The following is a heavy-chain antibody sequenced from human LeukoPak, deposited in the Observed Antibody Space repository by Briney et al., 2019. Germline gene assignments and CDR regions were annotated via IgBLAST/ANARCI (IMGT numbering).Heavy chain of an antibody. CDR2: ISYDGSNK. V-gene: IGHV3-30*04. J-gene: IGHJ3*02. CDR1: GFTFTSYA. CDR3: ARSGRYCSRTSCYAKLYDGFDI. D-gene: IGHD2-2*01. Sequence: GGSLRLSCAASGFTFTSYAMHWVRQAPGTGLEWVAVISYDGSNKYYADSVKGRFTISRDNSKNTLYLQMNSLRAEDTAVYYCARSGRYCSRTSCYAKLYDGFDIWGQGTMVTVSS.